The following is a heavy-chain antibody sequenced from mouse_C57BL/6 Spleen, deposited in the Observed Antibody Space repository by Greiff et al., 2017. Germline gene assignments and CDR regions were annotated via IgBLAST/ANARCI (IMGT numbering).Heavy chain of an antibody. J-gene: IGHJ3*01. V-gene: IGHV1-22*01. CDR3: AFPYRNYEAWFAY. CDR1: GYTFTDYN. CDR2: INPNNGGT. D-gene: IGHD2-5*01. Sequence: VQLKESGPELVKPGASVKMSCKASGYTFTDYNMHWVKQSHGKSLEWIGYINPNNGGTSYNQKFKGKATLTVNKSSSTAYMELRSLTSEDSAVYYCAFPYRNYEAWFAYWGQGTLVTVSA.